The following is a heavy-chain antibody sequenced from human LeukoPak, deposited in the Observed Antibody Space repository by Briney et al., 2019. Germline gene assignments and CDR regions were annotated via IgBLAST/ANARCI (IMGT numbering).Heavy chain of an antibody. CDR2: INPNSGGT. D-gene: IGHD6-6*01. J-gene: IGHJ4*02. CDR3: ARGIAARRWFDY. CDR1: GYTFTGYY. V-gene: IGHV1-2*02. Sequence: WASVKVSCKASGYTFTGYYMHWVRQAPGQGLEWMGWINPNSGGTNYAQKFQGRVTMTRDTSISTAYMVLSRLRSDDTAVYYCARGIAARRWFDYWGQGTLVTVSS.